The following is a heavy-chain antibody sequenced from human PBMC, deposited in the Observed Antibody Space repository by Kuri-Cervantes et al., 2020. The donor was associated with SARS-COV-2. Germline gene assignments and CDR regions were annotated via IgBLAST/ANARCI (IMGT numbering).Heavy chain of an antibody. CDR3: AKAQVSDYGDYYFDY. J-gene: IGHJ4*02. Sequence: GESLKISCAASGFTFSGHWIHWVRQAPGKGLVWVSAISGSGGSTYYADSVKGRFTISRDNSKNTLYLQMNSLRAEDTAVYYCAKAQVSDYGDYYFDYWGQGTLVT. CDR1: GFTFSGHW. V-gene: IGHV3-23*01. CDR2: ISGSGGST. D-gene: IGHD4-17*01.